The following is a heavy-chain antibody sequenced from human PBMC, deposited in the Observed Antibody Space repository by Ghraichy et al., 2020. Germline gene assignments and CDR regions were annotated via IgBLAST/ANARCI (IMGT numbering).Heavy chain of an antibody. J-gene: IGHJ4*02. D-gene: IGHD2-8*01. CDR2: IYYSGST. CDR1: GGSITNYY. V-gene: IGHV4-59*08. Sequence: SETLSLTCTVSGGSITNYYWSWFRQPPGKGLEWIAYIYYSGSTNYNPSLKGRATISVDTSKTQFSLKLNSVTAADTALYYCERHDNGGPYPLYYWGQGVLVTVSA. CDR3: ERHDNGGPYPLYY.